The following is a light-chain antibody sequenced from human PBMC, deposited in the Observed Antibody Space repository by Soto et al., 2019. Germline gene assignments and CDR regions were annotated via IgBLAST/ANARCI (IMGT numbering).Light chain of an antibody. V-gene: IGKV3-15*01. CDR1: QSISTY. J-gene: IGKJ5*01. CDR2: DAS. CDR3: QQHNNWPQT. Sequence: EIVLTQSPATLSVSPGERATLSCRASQSISTYLAWYQQKPGQAPRLLIYDASTRATGIPARFSGSGSGTDFTLTISGLQSEDFAVYYCQQHNNWPQTFGQGTRLEIK.